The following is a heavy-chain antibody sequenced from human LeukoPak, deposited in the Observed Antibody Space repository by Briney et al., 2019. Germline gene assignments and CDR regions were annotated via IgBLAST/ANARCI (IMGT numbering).Heavy chain of an antibody. CDR3: AREGPGDLDY. D-gene: IGHD7-27*01. V-gene: IGHV3-48*01. Sequence: PGGSLRLSCAASGFTFSSYGMNWVRQAPGKGLEWVSKISSSSSTIYYADSVKGRFTISRDNAKNSLYLQMNSLRADDTALYYCAREGPGDLDYWGQGTLVTVSS. J-gene: IGHJ4*02. CDR1: GFTFSSYG. CDR2: ISSSSSTI.